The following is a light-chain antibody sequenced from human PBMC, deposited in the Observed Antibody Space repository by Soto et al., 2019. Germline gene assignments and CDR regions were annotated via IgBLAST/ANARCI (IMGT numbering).Light chain of an antibody. CDR1: TGAVTSGHY. J-gene: IGLJ2*01. CDR2: DTS. V-gene: IGLV7-46*01. Sequence: QAVVTQEPSLTVSPGGTVTLTCGSSTGAVTSGHYPYWFQQKPGQAPRTLIYDTSNTHSWTPARFSGSLLGGKAALTLSGAQPEDEAEYYCLLSYSGPHVVFGGGTKLTVL. CDR3: LLSYSGPHVV.